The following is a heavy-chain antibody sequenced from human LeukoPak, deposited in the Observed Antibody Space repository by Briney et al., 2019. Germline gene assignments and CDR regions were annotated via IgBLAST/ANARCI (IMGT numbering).Heavy chain of an antibody. V-gene: IGHV1-46*01. CDR2: INPSGGST. J-gene: IGHJ4*02. CDR1: GYTFTGYY. D-gene: IGHD3-16*01. Sequence: ASVKVSCKASGYTFTGYYMHWVRQAPGQGLEWMGRINPSGGSTSYAQKFQGRVTMTRDTSTSTVYMELSSLRSEDTAVYYCAGGLAHDAGDYWGQGTLITVSS. CDR3: AGGLAHDAGDY.